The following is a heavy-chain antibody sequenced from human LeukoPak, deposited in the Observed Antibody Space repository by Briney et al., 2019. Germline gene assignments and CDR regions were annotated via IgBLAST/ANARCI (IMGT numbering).Heavy chain of an antibody. J-gene: IGHJ6*03. V-gene: IGHV3-48*04. CDR2: ISSSSAKI. CDR3: ARDPSYASSWYHYMDV. CDR1: EFTFVRYA. Sequence: GGSLRLSCAASEFTFVRYAMNWVRQAPGKGLEWVSYISSSSAKIDYAESVKGRFTITRDNSKNSLYLQMDSLRAEDTAVYYCARDPSYASSWYHYMDVWGKGTTVTVSS. D-gene: IGHD6-13*01.